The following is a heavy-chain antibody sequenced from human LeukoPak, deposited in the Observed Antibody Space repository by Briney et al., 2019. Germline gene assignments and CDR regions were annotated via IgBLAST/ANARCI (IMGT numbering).Heavy chain of an antibody. Sequence: GGSLRLSCAASGFTLSSNELNWVRQAPGKGLEWLSYISSSGGTIHYVDSVKGRFTISRDNAKNSLFLQMNSLRAEDTAVYYCASGVHYSSGWIDIWGQGTMVTVSS. J-gene: IGHJ3*02. CDR1: GFTLSSNE. CDR2: ISSSGGTI. CDR3: ASGVHYSSGWIDI. V-gene: IGHV3-48*03. D-gene: IGHD6-19*01.